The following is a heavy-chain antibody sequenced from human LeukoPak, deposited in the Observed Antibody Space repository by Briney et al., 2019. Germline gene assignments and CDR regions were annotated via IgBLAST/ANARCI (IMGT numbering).Heavy chain of an antibody. CDR3: AKDSVSGSGYYDEMDV. J-gene: IGHJ6*04. CDR1: GFTFSSYS. V-gene: IGHV3-21*04. Sequence: PGGSLRLSCAASGFTFSSYSMNWVRQAPGKGLEWVSSISSSSSYIYYADSVKGRFTISRDNAKNSLYLQMNSLRAEDTALYYCAKDSVSGSGYYDEMDVWGKGTTVTVSS. CDR2: ISSSSSYI. D-gene: IGHD3-22*01.